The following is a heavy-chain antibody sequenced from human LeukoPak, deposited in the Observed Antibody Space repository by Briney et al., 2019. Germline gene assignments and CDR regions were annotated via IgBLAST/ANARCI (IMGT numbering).Heavy chain of an antibody. CDR2: ISSSGSTI. CDR3: ARTYDSSGYYWFDP. J-gene: IGHJ5*02. V-gene: IGHV3-11*01. D-gene: IGHD3-22*01. Sequence: TGGSLRLSCAASGFTFSDYYMSWIRQAPGKGLEWVSYISSSGSTIYYADSVKGRFTISRDNAKNSLYLQMNSLRAEDTAVYYCARTYDSSGYYWFDPWGQGTLVTVSS. CDR1: GFTFSDYY.